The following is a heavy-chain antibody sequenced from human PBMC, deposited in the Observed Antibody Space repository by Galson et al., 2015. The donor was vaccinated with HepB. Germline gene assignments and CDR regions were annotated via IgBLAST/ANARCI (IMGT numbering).Heavy chain of an antibody. Sequence: ETLSLTCTVSGGSISSSSYYWGWIRQPPGQGLEWIGSIYYSGSTYYNPSLKSRVTISVDTSKNQFSLKLSSVTAADTAVYYCARRAELLDYWGQGTLVTVSS. D-gene: IGHD4-23*01. CDR2: IYYSGST. CDR3: ARRAELLDY. J-gene: IGHJ4*02. CDR1: GGSISSSSYY. V-gene: IGHV4-39*01.